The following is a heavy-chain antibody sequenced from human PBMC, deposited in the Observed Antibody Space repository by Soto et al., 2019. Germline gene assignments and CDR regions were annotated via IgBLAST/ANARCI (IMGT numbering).Heavy chain of an antibody. CDR3: ARRYCSGGSCYPTKSAEYFQH. J-gene: IGHJ1*01. V-gene: IGHV4-39*01. Sequence: QLQLQESGPGLVKPSETLSLTCTVSGGSISSSSYYWGWIRQPPGKGLEWIGSIYYSGSTYYNPSRKSRVTIAVDTSKNQFSLKLSSVTAADTAVYYCARRYCSGGSCYPTKSAEYFQHWGQGTLVTVSS. CDR1: GGSISSSSYY. D-gene: IGHD2-15*01. CDR2: IYYSGST.